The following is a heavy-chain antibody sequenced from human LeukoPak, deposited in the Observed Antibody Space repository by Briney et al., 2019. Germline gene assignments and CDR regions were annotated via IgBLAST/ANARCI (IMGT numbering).Heavy chain of an antibody. D-gene: IGHD2-2*01. J-gene: IGHJ3*02. CDR3: ARVNQLRYAFDI. CDR2: IYYSGST. V-gene: IGHV4-61*08. Sequence: PSETLSLTCTVSGGSIYGGGYYWSWIRQPPGKGLEWIGYIYYSGSTNYNPSLKSRVTISVDTSKNQFSLKLSSVTAADTAVYYCARVNQLRYAFDIWGQGTMVTVSS. CDR1: GGSIYGGGYY.